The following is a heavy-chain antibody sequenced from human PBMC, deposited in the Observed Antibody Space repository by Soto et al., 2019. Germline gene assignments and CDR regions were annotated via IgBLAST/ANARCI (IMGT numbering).Heavy chain of an antibody. Sequence: QVQLQESGPGLVEPSQTLSLTCTVSGGSISSGDYYWSWIRQPPGKGLEWIGHIYNSGSTYSNPSLKSRVTISVDTSKNQFSLKLSSVTAADTAVYYCARGPGADKVDSWGQGTLVTVSS. CDR3: ARGPGADKVDS. CDR2: IYNSGST. J-gene: IGHJ4*02. V-gene: IGHV4-30-4*01. CDR1: GGSISSGDYY.